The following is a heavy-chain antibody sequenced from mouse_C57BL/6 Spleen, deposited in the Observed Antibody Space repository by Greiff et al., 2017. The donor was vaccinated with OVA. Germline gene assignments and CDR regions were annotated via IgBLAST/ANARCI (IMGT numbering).Heavy chain of an antibody. CDR2: IYPGGGYT. V-gene: IGHV1-63*01. Sequence: QVQLQQSGAELVRPGTSVKMSCKASGYTFTNYWIGWAKQRPGHGLEWIGDIYPGGGYTNYNEKFKGKATLTADKSSSTAYMQCSSLTSEDSAIYYCARGDSNYGAYAMDYWGQGTSVTVSS. J-gene: IGHJ4*01. D-gene: IGHD2-5*01. CDR1: GYTFTNYW. CDR3: ARGDSNYGAYAMDY.